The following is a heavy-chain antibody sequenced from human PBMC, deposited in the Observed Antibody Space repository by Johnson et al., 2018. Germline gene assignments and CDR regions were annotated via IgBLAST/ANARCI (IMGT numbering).Heavy chain of an antibody. Sequence: QVQLVESGGGVVQPGRSLRLSCAASGFTFSSYAMHWVRQAPGKGLEWVALISYDGSNKYFTDSVKGRFTISRDNSKNTLYLQMNSLRAEDTAVYYCARDPSFYTGYSYYYMDVWGNVTTVTVSS. CDR1: GFTFSSYA. J-gene: IGHJ6*03. V-gene: IGHV3-30-3*01. CDR3: ARDPSFYTGYSYYYMDV. D-gene: IGHD7-27*01. CDR2: ISYDGSNK.